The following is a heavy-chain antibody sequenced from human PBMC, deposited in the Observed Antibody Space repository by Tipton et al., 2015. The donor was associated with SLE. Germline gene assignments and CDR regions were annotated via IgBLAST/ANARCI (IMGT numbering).Heavy chain of an antibody. J-gene: IGHJ4*02. V-gene: IGHV1-2*02. Sequence: QVQLVQSGAEVKKPGASVKVSCKASGYTFTGYYMHWVRQAPGQGLAWMGWINPNSGGTNYAQKFQGRVTMTRDTSISTVYMELSRLRSDDTAVYYCSRWALTGYCFDYWGQGTLVTVSS. D-gene: IGHD7-27*01. CDR1: GYTFTGYY. CDR3: SRWALTGYCFDY. CDR2: INPNSGGT.